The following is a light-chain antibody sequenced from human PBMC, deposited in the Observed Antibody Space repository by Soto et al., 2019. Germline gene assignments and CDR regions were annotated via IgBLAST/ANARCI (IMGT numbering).Light chain of an antibody. CDR3: QQYKNWPRT. V-gene: IGKV3-15*01. CDR2: GAS. Sequence: EIVMTQSPATLSVSPRERATVACRASQSVSSNLAWYQQKPGQAPRLLIYGASTRATGIPARFSGSGSGTEFTLTISSLQSEDFAVYYCQQYKNWPRTFGQGTKVDI. CDR1: QSVSSN. J-gene: IGKJ1*01.